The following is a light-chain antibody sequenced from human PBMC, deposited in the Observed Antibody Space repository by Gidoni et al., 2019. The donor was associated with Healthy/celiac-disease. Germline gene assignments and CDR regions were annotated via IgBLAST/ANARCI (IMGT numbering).Light chain of an antibody. V-gene: IGKV3-15*01. J-gene: IGKJ1*01. CDR3: QQYNNWPRT. Sequence: EIVMTPSPATLSVSPGERATLSCRASHSVSSNLAWYQQKPGQAPRLLIYGASTRATGIPARFSGSGSGTEFTLTISSLQSEDFAVYYCQQYNNWPRTFGQGTKVEIK. CDR2: GAS. CDR1: HSVSSN.